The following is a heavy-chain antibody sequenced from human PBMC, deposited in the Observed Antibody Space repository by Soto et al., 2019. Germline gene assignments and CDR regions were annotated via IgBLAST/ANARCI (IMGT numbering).Heavy chain of an antibody. CDR1: GGSIISGGNS. CDR2: IYHSGSA. CDR3: AREATYLGACDY. J-gene: IGHJ4*02. D-gene: IGHD2-21*01. Sequence: PSAPQSLTCGVSGGSIISGGNSWSWIRQPPGKGLEWIGYIYHSGSAYYNPFLKSRVTISVDRSKNQFSLVLSSVTAADTAVYYCAREATYLGACDYWGQGILVTV. V-gene: IGHV4-30-2*01.